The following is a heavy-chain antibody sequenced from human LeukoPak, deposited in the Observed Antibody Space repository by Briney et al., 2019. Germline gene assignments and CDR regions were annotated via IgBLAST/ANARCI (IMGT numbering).Heavy chain of an antibody. J-gene: IGHJ4*02. CDR1: GGSFSGYY. D-gene: IGHD5-12*01. CDR2: INHSGST. V-gene: IGHV4-34*01. CDR3: ARGRGYSGY. Sequence: PSETLSLTCAVYGGSFSGYYWSWIRQPPGKGLEWIGEINHSGSTNYNPSLKSRVTISADTSKNQFSLKLSSVTAADTAVYYCARGRGYSGYWGQGTLVTVSS.